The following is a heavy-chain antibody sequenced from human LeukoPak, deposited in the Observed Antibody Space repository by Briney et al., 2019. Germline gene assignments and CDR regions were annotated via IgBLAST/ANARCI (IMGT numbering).Heavy chain of an antibody. CDR3: ARYGSGGTWFDP. D-gene: IGHD3-10*01. Sequence: PSETLSLTCTVSGGSISSDNYQWSWIRQPPGKGLEWNGYINYSGSTYYNPSLKSRLTISVDTSKNHFSLKLSSVTAADTAVYYCARYGSGGTWFDPWGQGTLVTVSS. CDR2: INYSGST. J-gene: IGHJ5*02. V-gene: IGHV4-30-4*01. CDR1: GGSISSDNYQ.